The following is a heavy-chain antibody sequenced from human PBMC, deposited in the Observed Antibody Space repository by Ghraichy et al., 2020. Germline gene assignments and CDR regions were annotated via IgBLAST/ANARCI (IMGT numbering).Heavy chain of an antibody. J-gene: IGHJ4*01. CDR3: ARGVRNLLFSDH. V-gene: IGHV1-8*01. Sequence: ASVKVSCKASGYTFSNFDIIWVRQAAGQGLEGMGWMNPVSGNTNFIQKFRGRVTLTSDISISTAYMELSALISDDTAVYYCARGVRNLLFSDHWGHGTLVTVSS. CDR2: MNPVSGNT. CDR1: GYTFSNFD. D-gene: IGHD1-14*01.